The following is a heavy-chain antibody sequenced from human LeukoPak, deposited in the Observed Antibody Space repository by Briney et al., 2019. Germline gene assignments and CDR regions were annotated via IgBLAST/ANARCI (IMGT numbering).Heavy chain of an antibody. Sequence: ASVKVSCKASGGTFSSYAISWVRQAPGQGLEWMGGIIPIFGTANYAQKFQGRVTITADEFTSTAYMELSSLRSEDTAVYYCARDRGELLNDYWGQGTLVTVSS. CDR3: ARDRGELLNDY. CDR1: GGTFSSYA. CDR2: IIPIFGTA. J-gene: IGHJ4*02. D-gene: IGHD1-26*01. V-gene: IGHV1-69*01.